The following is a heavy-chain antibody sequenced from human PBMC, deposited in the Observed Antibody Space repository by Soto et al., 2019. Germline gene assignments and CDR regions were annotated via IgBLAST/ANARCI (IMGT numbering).Heavy chain of an antibody. CDR3: ARNPTRVVGLFDI. V-gene: IGHV4-59*01. D-gene: IGHD1-26*01. J-gene: IGHJ3*02. Sequence: PSETLSLTCTVSGGSISSYYWSWIRQPPGKGLEWIGYIYYSGSTNYNPSLKSRVTISVDTSKNQFSLKLSSVTAADTAVYYCARNPTRVVGLFDIWGQGTMVTVS. CDR1: GGSISSYY. CDR2: IYYSGST.